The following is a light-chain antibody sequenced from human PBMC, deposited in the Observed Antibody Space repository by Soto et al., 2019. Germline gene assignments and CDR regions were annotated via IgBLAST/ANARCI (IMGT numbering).Light chain of an antibody. CDR1: SSDVGGYNY. J-gene: IGLJ2*01. Sequence: QSVLTQPPSASGSPGQSVTISCTGTSSDVGGYNYVSWYQQHPGKAPKLMIYEVSKRPSGVPDRFSGSKSGNTASLTVSGLQAGDEADYYCSSYAGGIVVFGGGTKLTVL. V-gene: IGLV2-8*01. CDR3: SSYAGGIVV. CDR2: EVS.